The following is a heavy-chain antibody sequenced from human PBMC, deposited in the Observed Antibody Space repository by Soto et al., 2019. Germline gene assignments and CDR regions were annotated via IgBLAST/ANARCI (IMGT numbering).Heavy chain of an antibody. V-gene: IGHV3-23*01. D-gene: IGHD4-17*01. J-gene: IGHJ4*02. CDR1: GFTFSSYA. CDR2: ISGSGGIT. CDR3: AKGMTTVPTKPHDY. Sequence: GGSLRLSCAASGFTFSSYAMSWVRQAPGKGLEWVSAISGSGGITYYADSVKGRFTISRDNSKNTLYLQMNSLRAEDTAVYYCAKGMTTVPTKPHDYCGQGTLATVSS.